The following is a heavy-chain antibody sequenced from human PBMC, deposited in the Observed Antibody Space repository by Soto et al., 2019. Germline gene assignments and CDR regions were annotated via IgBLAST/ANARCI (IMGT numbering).Heavy chain of an antibody. CDR1: GGTFSSYA. D-gene: IGHD2-2*01. V-gene: IGHV1-69*13. Sequence: ASVKVSCKASGGTFSSYAISWVRQAPGQGLEWMGGIIPIFGTANYAQKFQGRVTITADESTSTAYMELSSLRSEDTAVYYCARSRNAQDYYYGMDVWGQGTTVTVSS. J-gene: IGHJ6*02. CDR2: IIPIFGTA. CDR3: ARSRNAQDYYYGMDV.